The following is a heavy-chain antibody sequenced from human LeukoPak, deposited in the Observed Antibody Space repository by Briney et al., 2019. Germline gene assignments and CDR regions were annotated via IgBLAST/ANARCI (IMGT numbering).Heavy chain of an antibody. V-gene: IGHV3-74*01. D-gene: IGHD3-10*01. Sequence: PGGSLRLSCVASGFTFGNYWMHWVRQAPGKELVCISRINNDGSTVCADSVAGRFTISRDNARNTLYLQMNTLRVEDTAVYYCARDYYGSIDLWGQGTLVTVSS. J-gene: IGHJ1*01. CDR1: GFTFGNYW. CDR2: INNDGST. CDR3: ARDYYGSIDL.